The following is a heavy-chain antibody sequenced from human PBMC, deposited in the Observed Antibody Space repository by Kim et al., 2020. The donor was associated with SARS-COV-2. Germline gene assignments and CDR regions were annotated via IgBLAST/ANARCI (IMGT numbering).Heavy chain of an antibody. CDR3: TTDQGGGATDAFDI. V-gene: IGHV3-15*01. Sequence: AAPVKGRFTISRDDSKNTLYLQMNSLKTEDTAVYYCTTDQGGGATDAFDIWGQGTMVTVSS. J-gene: IGHJ3*02. D-gene: IGHD1-26*01.